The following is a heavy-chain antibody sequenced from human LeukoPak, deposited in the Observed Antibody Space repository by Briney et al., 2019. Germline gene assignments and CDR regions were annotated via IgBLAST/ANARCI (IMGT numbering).Heavy chain of an antibody. D-gene: IGHD6-19*01. Sequence: GGSLRLSCAASGFTFSIDSINWVRQAPGKGLEWLSYISSSSRTISYADSLKGRFTVSRDNAKNSVDLQMDSLRAEDTAVYDCSRVGTSGWTSDYWGQGTPVTVSS. CDR3: SRVGTSGWTSDY. CDR1: GFTFSIDS. V-gene: IGHV3-48*04. J-gene: IGHJ4*02. CDR2: ISSSSRTI.